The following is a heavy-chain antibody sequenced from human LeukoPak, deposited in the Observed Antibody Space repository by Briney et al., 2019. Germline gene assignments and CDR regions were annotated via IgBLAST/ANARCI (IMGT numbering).Heavy chain of an antibody. CDR3: ARLQGSIAVAGTINWFDP. J-gene: IGHJ5*02. Sequence: ASVKVSCKASGYTFTSYGISWVRQAPGQGLEWMGWISAYNGNTNYAQKLQGRVTMTTDTSTSTAYMELRSLRSDDTAVYYCARLQGSIAVAGTINWFDPWGQGTRVTVSS. CDR2: ISAYNGNT. D-gene: IGHD6-19*01. V-gene: IGHV1-18*01. CDR1: GYTFTSYG.